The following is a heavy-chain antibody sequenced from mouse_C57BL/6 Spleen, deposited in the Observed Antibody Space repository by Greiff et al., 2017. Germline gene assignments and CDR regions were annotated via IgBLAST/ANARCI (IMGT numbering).Heavy chain of an antibody. CDR2: ISYDGSN. V-gene: IGHV3-6*01. Sequence: ESGPGLVKPSQSLSLTCSVTGYSITSGYYWNWIRQFPGNKLEWMGYISYDGSNNYNPSLKNRISITRDTSKNQFFLKLNSVTTEDTATYYCARALTGTLDYWGQGTTLTVSS. D-gene: IGHD4-1*01. J-gene: IGHJ2*01. CDR1: GYSITSGYY. CDR3: ARALTGTLDY.